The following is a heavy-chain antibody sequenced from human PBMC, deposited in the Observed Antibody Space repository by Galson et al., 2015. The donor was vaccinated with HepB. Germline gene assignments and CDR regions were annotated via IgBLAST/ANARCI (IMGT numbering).Heavy chain of an antibody. Sequence: SLRLSCAASGFTFSRFGMNWVRQAPGKGLEWVSYISSSRTTIYYADSVKGRFTISRDNAKNSLYLQMNSLRAEDTAVYYCARLTTMTAINWFDPWGQGTLV. CDR3: ARLTTMTAINWFDP. CDR1: GFTFSRFG. CDR2: ISSSRTTI. J-gene: IGHJ5*02. V-gene: IGHV3-48*04. D-gene: IGHD4-17*01.